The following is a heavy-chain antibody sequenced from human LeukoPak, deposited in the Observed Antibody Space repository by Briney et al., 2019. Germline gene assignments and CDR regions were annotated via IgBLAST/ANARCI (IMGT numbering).Heavy chain of an antibody. CDR2: IYTSGST. J-gene: IGHJ3*02. D-gene: IGHD1-26*01. Sequence: PSQTLSLTCTVSGGSISSGSYYWSWIRQPAGKGLEWIGRIYTSGSTNYNPSLKSRVTISVDTSKNQFSLKLSSVTAADTALYYCARWEESDAFDIWGQGTMVTVSS. CDR1: GGSISSGSYY. V-gene: IGHV4-61*02. CDR3: ARWEESDAFDI.